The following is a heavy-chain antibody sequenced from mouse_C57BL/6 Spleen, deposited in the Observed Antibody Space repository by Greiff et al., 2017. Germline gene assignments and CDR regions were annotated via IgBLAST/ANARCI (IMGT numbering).Heavy chain of an antibody. CDR2: ISSGSSTI. V-gene: IGHV5-17*01. Sequence: EVQRVESGGGLVKPGGSLKLSCAASGFTFSDYGMHWDRQAPEKGLEWVAYISSGSSTIYYADTVKGRFTISRDNAKNTLFLQMTSLRSEDTAMYYCARPHYGSSYDYAMDYWGQGTSVTVSS. J-gene: IGHJ4*01. D-gene: IGHD1-1*01. CDR1: GFTFSDYG. CDR3: ARPHYGSSYDYAMDY.